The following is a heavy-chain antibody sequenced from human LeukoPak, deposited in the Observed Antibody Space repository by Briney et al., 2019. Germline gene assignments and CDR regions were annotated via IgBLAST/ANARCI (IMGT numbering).Heavy chain of an antibody. CDR1: GYTFTSYD. CDR3: ARVARRLSSPYYDY. Sequence: ASVKVSCKASGYTFTSYDINWVRQATGQGLEWMGWMNPNSGNTGYAQKFQGRVTITRNTSISTAYMELSSLRSEDTAVYYCARVARRLSSPYYDYWGQGTLVTVSS. J-gene: IGHJ4*02. V-gene: IGHV1-8*03. D-gene: IGHD3-10*01. CDR2: MNPNSGNT.